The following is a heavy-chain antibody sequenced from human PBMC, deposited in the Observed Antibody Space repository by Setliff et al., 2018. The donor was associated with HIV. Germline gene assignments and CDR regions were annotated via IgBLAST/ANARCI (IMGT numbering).Heavy chain of an antibody. CDR1: GGTFSSYA. D-gene: IGHD4-17*01. Sequence: GASVKVSCKASGGTFSSYAISWVRQAPGQGLEWVGGIIPIFGTANYAQKFQGRVTITADESTSTAYMELSSLRSEDTAVYYCARDQGLTVTHSDDAFDIWGQGTMVTVSS. CDR2: IIPIFGTA. CDR3: ARDQGLTVTHSDDAFDI. V-gene: IGHV1-69*13. J-gene: IGHJ3*02.